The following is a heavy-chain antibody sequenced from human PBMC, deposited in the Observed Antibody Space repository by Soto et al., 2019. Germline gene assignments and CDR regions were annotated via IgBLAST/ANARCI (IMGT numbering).Heavy chain of an antibody. J-gene: IGHJ4*02. Sequence: QVQLLESGGGVVQPGRSLRLSCAASGFTFSSYAMHWVRQAPGKGLEWVAVISYDGSNKYYADSVKGRFTISRDNSKNTRYLQMNSLRAEDTAVYYCARARLDTPALDYWGQGTLVTVSS. CDR2: ISYDGSNK. CDR1: GFTFSSYA. CDR3: ARARLDTPALDY. D-gene: IGHD2-2*01. V-gene: IGHV3-30-3*01.